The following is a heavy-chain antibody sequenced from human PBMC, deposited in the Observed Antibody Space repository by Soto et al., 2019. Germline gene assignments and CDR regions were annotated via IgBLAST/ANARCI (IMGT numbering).Heavy chain of an antibody. Sequence: PSETLSLTCTVSGGSINSGGYYWSWIRQHPGKGLEWIGYIYNSVSTYCNPSLKSRVTISLNTSKNQFSLKLSSVTAADTAVYYCARGKALILWFGPAEYFQHWGQGTLVTVSS. CDR3: ARGKALILWFGPAEYFQH. CDR1: GGSINSGGYY. CDR2: IYNSVST. D-gene: IGHD3-10*01. V-gene: IGHV4-31*03. J-gene: IGHJ1*01.